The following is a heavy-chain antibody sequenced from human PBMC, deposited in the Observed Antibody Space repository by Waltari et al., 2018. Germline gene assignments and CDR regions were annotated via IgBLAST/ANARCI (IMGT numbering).Heavy chain of an antibody. CDR1: GGSIRRGLYY. CDR2: IYTSGST. J-gene: IGHJ4*02. CDR3: ARGRGVVFDY. Sequence: QVQLQESGPGLVKPSQTLSLTCTVSGGSIRRGLYYLSWIRQPAGKGLEWIGYIYTSGSTNYNPSLKSRVTISVDTSKNQFSLKLSSVTAADTAVYYCARGRGVVFDYWGQGTLVTVSS. V-gene: IGHV4-61*09. D-gene: IGHD3-10*01.